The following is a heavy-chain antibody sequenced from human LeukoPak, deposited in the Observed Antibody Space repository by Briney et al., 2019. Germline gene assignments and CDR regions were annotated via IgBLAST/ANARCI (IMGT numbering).Heavy chain of an antibody. J-gene: IGHJ4*02. Sequence: GGSLRLSCAASGFTFSNFWMHWVRQAPGRGLEWVSAISGSSGLTYYADSVKGRFTISRDNSKNTLYLQMNSLRAEDTAVYYCARRGESANYGDYRFDYWGQGTLVTVSS. CDR1: GFTFSNFW. V-gene: IGHV3-23*01. CDR3: ARRGESANYGDYRFDY. D-gene: IGHD4-17*01. CDR2: ISGSSGLT.